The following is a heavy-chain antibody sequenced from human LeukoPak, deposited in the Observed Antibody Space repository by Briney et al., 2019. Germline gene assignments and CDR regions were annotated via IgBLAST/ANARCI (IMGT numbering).Heavy chain of an antibody. Sequence: PGGSLRLSCAVSGFTVSSNYMSWVRQAPGKGLEWVSVIYSGGSTYYADSVKGRFTISRDNSKNTLYLQMNSLRVEDTAVYYCARGHSCSSVSCFFDYWGQGTLVTVSS. J-gene: IGHJ4*02. V-gene: IGHV3-53*01. CDR1: GFTVSSNY. CDR3: ARGHSCSSVSCFFDY. CDR2: IYSGGST. D-gene: IGHD2-2*01.